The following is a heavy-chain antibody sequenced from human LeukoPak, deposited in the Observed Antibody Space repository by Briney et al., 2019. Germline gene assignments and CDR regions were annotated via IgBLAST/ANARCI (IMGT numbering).Heavy chain of an antibody. D-gene: IGHD2-21*02. CDR2: IYYSGST. J-gene: IGHJ3*02. CDR1: GGSFSSYY. CDR3: AGFVVVTATDAFDI. Sequence: PSETLSLTCAVYGGSFSSYYWSWIRQPPGKGLEWIGYIYYSGSTNYNPSLKSRVTISVDTSKNQFSLKLSSVTAADTAVYYCAGFVVVTATDAFDIWGQGTMVTVSS. V-gene: IGHV4-59*01.